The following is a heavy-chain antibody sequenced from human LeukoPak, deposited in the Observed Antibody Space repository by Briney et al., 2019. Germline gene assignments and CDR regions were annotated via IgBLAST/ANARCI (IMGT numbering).Heavy chain of an antibody. Sequence: GGSLRLSCAASGFTFSSYGMHWVRQAPGKGLEWVAVISYDGSNKYYADSVKGRFTISRDNSKNTLYLQMNSLRAEDTAVYYCAKVGQWPVQGEYYFDYWGQGTLVTVSS. V-gene: IGHV3-30*18. D-gene: IGHD6-19*01. CDR1: GFTFSSYG. CDR2: ISYDGSNK. CDR3: AKVGQWPVQGEYYFDY. J-gene: IGHJ4*02.